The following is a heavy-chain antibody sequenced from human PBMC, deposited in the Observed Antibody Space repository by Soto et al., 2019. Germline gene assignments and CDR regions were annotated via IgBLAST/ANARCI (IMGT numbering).Heavy chain of an antibody. CDR3: ARVDDYGDYYFDY. Sequence: SETLSLTCTVSGGSISSGGYYWSWIRQHPGKGLEGIGHIYYSGSTYYNPSLKSRVTISVDTSKNQFSLKLSSVTAADTAVYYCARVDDYGDYYFDYWGQGTLVTVS. J-gene: IGHJ4*02. V-gene: IGHV4-31*03. CDR2: IYYSGST. CDR1: GGSISSGGYY. D-gene: IGHD4-17*01.